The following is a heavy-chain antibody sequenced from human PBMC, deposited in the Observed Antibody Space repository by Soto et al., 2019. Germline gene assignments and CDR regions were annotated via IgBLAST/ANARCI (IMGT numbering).Heavy chain of an antibody. J-gene: IGHJ6*03. CDR2: LSVTGDSA. CDR3: AKNGCSYPACYPYYYYVDV. CDR1: GFSLTNSA. Sequence: EVQLLESGGGLVQPGGSLRLSCVASGFSLTNSAVSWVRQAPGKGLEWVSSLSVTGDSAFYSDSVKGRFTISRDISKSTLYLQMSSLRAEDTAVYYCAKNGCSYPACYPYYYYVDVWGKGTTVTVSS. V-gene: IGHV3-23*01. D-gene: IGHD2-15*01.